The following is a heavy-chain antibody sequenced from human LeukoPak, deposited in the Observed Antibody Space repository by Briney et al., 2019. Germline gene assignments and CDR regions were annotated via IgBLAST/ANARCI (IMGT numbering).Heavy chain of an antibody. Sequence: GGALRLSCAASGFTFSSYAMSWVREAPGKGLEWVSAISSSGGSTYYADSVRGRFTISRDTSKNTLYLQMSSLRAEDTAVCYCAKDRPLNWGYYFDYWGQGTLVTVSS. CDR2: ISSSGGST. CDR1: GFTFSSYA. CDR3: AKDRPLNWGYYFDY. J-gene: IGHJ4*02. V-gene: IGHV3-23*01. D-gene: IGHD7-27*01.